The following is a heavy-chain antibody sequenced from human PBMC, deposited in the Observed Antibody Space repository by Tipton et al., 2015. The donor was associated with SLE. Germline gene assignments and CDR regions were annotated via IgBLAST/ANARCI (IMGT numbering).Heavy chain of an antibody. CDR1: GGSISSYY. V-gene: IGHV4-59*08. Sequence: TLSLTCTVSGGSISSYYWSWIRQPPGKGLEWIGYIYYSGSTNYNPSLKSRVTISVDTSKNQFSLKLSSVTAADTAVYYCARVAAAVPGWFDPWGQGPLVTVSS. CDR2: IYYSGST. J-gene: IGHJ5*02. CDR3: ARVAAAVPGWFDP. D-gene: IGHD6-13*01.